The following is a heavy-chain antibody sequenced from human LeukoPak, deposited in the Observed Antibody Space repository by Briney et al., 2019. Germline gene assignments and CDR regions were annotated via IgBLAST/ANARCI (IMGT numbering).Heavy chain of an antibody. CDR1: GFAFSTYD. CDR2: ISSSSSYI. CDR3: ANLPGLVIY. D-gene: IGHD3-9*01. J-gene: IGHJ4*02. V-gene: IGHV3-21*01. Sequence: HLGSLRLSCAASGFAFSTYDMNWVRQAPGKGLEWVSSISSSSSYIYYADSVKGRFTISRDNAKNSLYLQMNSLRAEDTAVYYCANLPGLVIYWGQGTLVTVSS.